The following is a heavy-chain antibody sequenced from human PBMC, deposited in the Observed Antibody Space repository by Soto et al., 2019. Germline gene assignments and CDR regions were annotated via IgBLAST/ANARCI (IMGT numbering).Heavy chain of an antibody. CDR3: AYSSTPFDY. Sequence: PGGSLRLSCAASGLTFSNYAMNWVRQAPGTGLEWVSAISGSGGSTYYADSVKGRFTISRDNSKNTLYLQMNSLRAEDTAVYYCAYSSTPFDYWGQGTLVTVSS. CDR1: GLTFSNYA. J-gene: IGHJ4*02. D-gene: IGHD6-13*01. CDR2: ISGSGGST. V-gene: IGHV3-23*01.